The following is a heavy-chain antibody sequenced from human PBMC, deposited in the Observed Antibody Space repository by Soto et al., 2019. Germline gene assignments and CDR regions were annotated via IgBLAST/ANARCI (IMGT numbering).Heavy chain of an antibody. CDR3: ARLLGDSSGYYPRYYYYGMDV. CDR2: IYPGDSDT. V-gene: IGHV5-51*01. Sequence: PGESLKISCKGSGCSFTSYWIGWVRQMPGKGLEWMGIIYPGDSDTRYSPSFQGQVTISADKSISTAYLQWSSLKASDTAMYYCARLLGDSSGYYPRYYYYGMDVWGQGTTVTVS. D-gene: IGHD3-22*01. CDR1: GCSFTSYW. J-gene: IGHJ6*02.